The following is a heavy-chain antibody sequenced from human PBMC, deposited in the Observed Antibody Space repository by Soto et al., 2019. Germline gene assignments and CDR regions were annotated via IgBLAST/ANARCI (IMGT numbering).Heavy chain of an antibody. J-gene: IGHJ5*02. V-gene: IGHV4-34*01. CDR1: GGSFSGYY. D-gene: IGHD1-1*01. Sequence: SETLSLTCAVYGGSFSGYYWSWIRQPPGKGLEWIGEINHSGSTNYNPSLKSRVTISVDTSKNQFSLKLSSVTAADTAVYYCARGGGELVPRSVWFDPWGQGTLVTVSS. CDR2: INHSGST. CDR3: ARGGGELVPRSVWFDP.